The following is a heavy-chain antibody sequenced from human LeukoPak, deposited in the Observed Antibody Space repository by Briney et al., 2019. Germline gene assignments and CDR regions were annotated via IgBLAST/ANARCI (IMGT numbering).Heavy chain of an antibody. J-gene: IGHJ5*02. CDR3: ARGYCSSTSCYLWLVDP. D-gene: IGHD2-2*01. Sequence: RASVKVSCKASGYTFTRYYIHWVRQAPGQGLEWMGWINPNSGGTNYAQKFQGRVTMTRDTSISTAYMELSRLRSDDTAVYYCARGYCSSTSCYLWLVDPWGQGTLVTVSS. V-gene: IGHV1-2*02. CDR2: INPNSGGT. CDR1: GYTFTRYY.